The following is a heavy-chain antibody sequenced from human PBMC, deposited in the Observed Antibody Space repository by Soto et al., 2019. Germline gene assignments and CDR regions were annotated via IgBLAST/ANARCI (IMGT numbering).Heavy chain of an antibody. J-gene: IGHJ3*02. V-gene: IGHV3-73*01. CDR2: IRSKANSYAT. CDR3: TRREGVYVFEI. CDR1: GFTFSGSA. D-gene: IGHD2-8*01. Sequence: PGGSLRLSCAASGFTFSGSAMHWVRQASGKGLEWVGRIRSKANSYATAYAASVKGRFTISRDDSKNTAYLQMNSLKTEDTAVYYGTRREGVYVFEIWGQGTMGTLSS.